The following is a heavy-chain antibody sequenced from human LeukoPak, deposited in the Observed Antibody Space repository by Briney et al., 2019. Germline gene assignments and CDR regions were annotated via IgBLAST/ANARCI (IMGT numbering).Heavy chain of an antibody. D-gene: IGHD3-16*02. Sequence: SETLSLTCTVSGGSTSNYYWSWIRQPPGKGLEWIGEINDSGSTNYNPSLKSRVTISVDTSKNQFSLKLSSVTAADTAVYYCARRNDYVWGSYRPPLFYFDYWGQGTLVTVSS. V-gene: IGHV4-34*01. J-gene: IGHJ4*02. CDR2: INDSGST. CDR3: ARRNDYVWGSYRPPLFYFDY. CDR1: GGSTSNYY.